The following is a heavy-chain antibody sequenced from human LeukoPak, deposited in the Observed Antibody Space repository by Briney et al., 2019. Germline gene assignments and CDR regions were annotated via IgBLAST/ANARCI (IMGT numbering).Heavy chain of an antibody. CDR3: ANKRGYSYGYGAY. D-gene: IGHD5-18*01. CDR1: GFTFSSYG. J-gene: IGHJ4*02. V-gene: IGHV3-30*02. CDR2: IRYDGINK. Sequence: PGGSLRLSCAASGFTFSSYGMHWVRQAPGKGLEWVAFIRYDGINKYYTDSVKGRFTISRDNSKNTLYLRMNSLRADDTAVYYCANKRGYSYGYGAYWGQGTLVTVSS.